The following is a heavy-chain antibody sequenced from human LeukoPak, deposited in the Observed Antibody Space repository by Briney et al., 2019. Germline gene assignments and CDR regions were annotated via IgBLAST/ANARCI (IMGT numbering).Heavy chain of an antibody. J-gene: IGHJ5*02. Sequence: GGSLRLSCAASGFTFSSYWMNWVRQAPGRGLEWVANIKPDGVETSYVDSVKGRFTISRDNANNSVFLQMNGLRVEDTATYYCVRDGGTDWYDPWGQGTLVSVSS. CDR1: GFTFSSYW. CDR2: IKPDGVET. CDR3: VRDGGTDWYDP. V-gene: IGHV3-7*03. D-gene: IGHD3-16*01.